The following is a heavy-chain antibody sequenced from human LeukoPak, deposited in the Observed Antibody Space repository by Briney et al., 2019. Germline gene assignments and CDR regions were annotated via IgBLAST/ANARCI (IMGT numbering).Heavy chain of an antibody. CDR3: AREGEQWLEPIGYFDL. CDR1: GLTFSSYG. J-gene: IGHJ2*01. Sequence: GGSLRLSCTASGLTFSSYGMHWVRQAPGKGLEWVAVISYDGSNKYYTDSVKGRFTISRDNSKNTLYLQMNSLRAEDTAVYYCAREGEQWLEPIGYFDLWGRGTLVTVSS. CDR2: ISYDGSNK. D-gene: IGHD6-19*01. V-gene: IGHV3-33*01.